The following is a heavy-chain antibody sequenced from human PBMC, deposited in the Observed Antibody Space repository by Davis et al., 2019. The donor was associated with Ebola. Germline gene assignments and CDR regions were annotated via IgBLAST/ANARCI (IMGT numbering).Heavy chain of an antibody. CDR3: ARHYGGSDAFDI. Sequence: AASVKVSCKASGGTFSSYTISWVRQAPGQGLEWMGIINPSGGSTSYAQKFQGRVTMTRDTSTSTVYMELSSLRSEDTAVYYCARHYGGSDAFDIWGQGTMVTVSS. V-gene: IGHV1-46*01. D-gene: IGHD4-23*01. CDR1: GGTFSSYT. CDR2: INPSGGST. J-gene: IGHJ3*02.